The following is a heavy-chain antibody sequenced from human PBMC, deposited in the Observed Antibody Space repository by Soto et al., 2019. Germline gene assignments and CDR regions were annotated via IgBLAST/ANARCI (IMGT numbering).Heavy chain of an antibody. Sequence: PSETLSLTCTVSGGSISSYYWSWIRQPPGKGLEWIGYIYYSGSTNYNPSLKSRVTISVDTSKNQFSLKLSSVTAADTAVYYCARLPRPYYGMDVWGQGTTVTVSS. J-gene: IGHJ6*02. D-gene: IGHD6-6*01. V-gene: IGHV4-59*01. CDR3: ARLPRPYYGMDV. CDR1: GGSISSYY. CDR2: IYYSGST.